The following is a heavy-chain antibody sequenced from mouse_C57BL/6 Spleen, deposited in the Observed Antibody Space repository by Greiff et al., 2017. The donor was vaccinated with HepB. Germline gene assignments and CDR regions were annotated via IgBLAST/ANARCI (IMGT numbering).Heavy chain of an antibody. J-gene: IGHJ2*01. Sequence: EVKVVESEGGLVQPGSSMKLSCTASGFTFSDYYMAWVRQVPEKGLEWVANINSDGSSTYYLDSLKSRFIISRDNAKNILYLQMSSLKSEDTATYYGARESYYFDYWGQGTTLTVSS. CDR2: INSDGSST. V-gene: IGHV5-16*01. CDR1: GFTFSDYY. CDR3: ARESYYFDY.